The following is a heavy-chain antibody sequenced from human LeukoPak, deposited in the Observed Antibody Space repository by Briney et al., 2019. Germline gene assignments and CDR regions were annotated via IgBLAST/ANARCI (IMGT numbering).Heavy chain of an antibody. Sequence: GGSLRLSCGASGFTFRTYAMSWVRQAPGKGREWVSGISDGGGRTFYAESVKGRFTVSRDNSKNTLYLRMSSLRAEDTAIYYCTKNQILDDTGSWYAYWGQGTLVTVSS. CDR1: GFTFRTYA. CDR2: ISDGGGRT. D-gene: IGHD6-13*01. V-gene: IGHV3-23*01. J-gene: IGHJ4*02. CDR3: TKNQILDDTGSWYAY.